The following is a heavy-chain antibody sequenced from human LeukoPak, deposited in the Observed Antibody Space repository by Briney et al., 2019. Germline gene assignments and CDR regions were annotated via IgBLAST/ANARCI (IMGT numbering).Heavy chain of an antibody. Sequence: QPGRSLRLSCAASGFTFSSYGMHWVRQAPGKGLEWVAVISYDGSNKYYADSVKGRFTLSRDNSKNTLYLQMNSLRAEDTAVYYCARVRAPLMTIFGVVIAESAFDIWGQGTMVTVSS. D-gene: IGHD3-3*01. CDR2: ISYDGSNK. V-gene: IGHV3-30*03. CDR3: ARVRAPLMTIFGVVIAESAFDI. J-gene: IGHJ3*02. CDR1: GFTFSSYG.